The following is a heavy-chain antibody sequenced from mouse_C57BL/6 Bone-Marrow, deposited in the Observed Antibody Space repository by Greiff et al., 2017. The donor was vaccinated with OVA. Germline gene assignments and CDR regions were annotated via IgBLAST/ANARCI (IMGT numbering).Heavy chain of an antibody. CDR2: IHPNSGST. J-gene: IGHJ2*01. CDR3: ARYPITTVVAVDY. V-gene: IGHV1-64*01. Sequence: QVQLKESGAELVKPGASVKLSCKASGYTFTSYWMHWVKQRPGQGLEWIGMIHPNSGSTNYNEKFKSKATLTVDKSSSTAYMQLSSLTSEDSAVYYCARYPITTVVAVDYWGQGTTLTVSS. CDR1: GYTFTSYW. D-gene: IGHD1-1*01.